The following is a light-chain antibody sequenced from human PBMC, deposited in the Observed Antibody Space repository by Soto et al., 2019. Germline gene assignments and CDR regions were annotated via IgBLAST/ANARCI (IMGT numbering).Light chain of an antibody. CDR2: AAS. CDR1: QSISSY. Sequence: DIQMTQSPSSLSASVGDIVTISFRASQSISSYLNWYQQEPGKAPKLLIYAASSLQSGVPSRFSGSGSVTDFTLTISSLQSEDFAVYYCQQYNNWPRTFGQGTKVDIK. J-gene: IGKJ1*01. CDR3: QQYNNWPRT. V-gene: IGKV1-39*01.